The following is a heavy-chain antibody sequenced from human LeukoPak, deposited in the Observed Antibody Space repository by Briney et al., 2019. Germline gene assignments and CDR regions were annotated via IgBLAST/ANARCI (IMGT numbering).Heavy chain of an antibody. CDR1: GGSISSYY. D-gene: IGHD6-13*01. CDR2: IYYSGST. CDR3: AGDAYSSSWLNWYFDL. Sequence: SETLSLTCTVSGGSISSYYWSWIRQPPGKGLEWIGYIYYSGSTNYNPSLKSRVTISVDTSKNQFSLKLSSVTAADTAVYYCAGDAYSSSWLNWYFDLWGRGTLVTVSS. J-gene: IGHJ2*01. V-gene: IGHV4-59*01.